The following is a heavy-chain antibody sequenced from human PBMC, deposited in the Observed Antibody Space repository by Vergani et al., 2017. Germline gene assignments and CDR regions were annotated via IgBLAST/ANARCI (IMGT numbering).Heavy chain of an antibody. CDR2: ISSSSSYI. J-gene: IGHJ4*02. CDR1: GFTFSSYS. V-gene: IGHV3-21*01. Sequence: EVQLVESGGGLVKPGGSLRLSCAASGFTFSSYSMTWVRQAPGKGLEWVSSISSSSSYIYYADSVKGRFTISRDNAKNSLYLQMNSLRAEDTAVYYCARPYYYDSSGYYPDFDYWGQGTLVTVSS. D-gene: IGHD3-22*01. CDR3: ARPYYYDSSGYYPDFDY.